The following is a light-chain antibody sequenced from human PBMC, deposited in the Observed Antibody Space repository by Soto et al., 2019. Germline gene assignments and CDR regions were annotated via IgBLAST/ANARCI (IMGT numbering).Light chain of an antibody. V-gene: IGKV3-15*01. CDR1: QSVSSN. J-gene: IGKJ4*01. CDR2: GAS. CDR3: QQTYSDIS. Sequence: EIVMTQSPATLSVSPGERATLSCRASQSVSSNLAWYQQKSGQAPRLLIYGASTRAIGIPARFSGSGSGTEFTLTISILQSEDFASYHCQQTYSDISFGGGTKV.